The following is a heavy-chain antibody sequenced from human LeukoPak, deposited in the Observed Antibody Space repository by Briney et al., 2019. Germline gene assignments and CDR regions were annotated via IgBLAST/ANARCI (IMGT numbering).Heavy chain of an antibody. J-gene: IGHJ4*02. D-gene: IGHD1-1*01. V-gene: IGHV1-69*04. CDR3: ARCRMEPSAREYFDN. CDR1: GYTITSYG. Sequence: GASVKVSCKGSGYTITSYGISWVRQAPGQGLEWMGRILPFVGITNYAQRFQGRLTITADKATSTVSMNLTSLNSEDTAFYYCARCRMEPSAREYFDNWGPGTLVTVSS. CDR2: ILPFVGIT.